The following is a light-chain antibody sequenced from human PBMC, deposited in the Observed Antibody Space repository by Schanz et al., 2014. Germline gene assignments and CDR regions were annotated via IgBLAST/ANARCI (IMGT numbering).Light chain of an antibody. Sequence: QSALTQPPSASGSPGQSVTISCTGSSIYKYVSWYQQHPGKAPKLMIYEVTERPSGVPDRYSGSKSGNTASLTVSGLQAEDEADYYCSSYAGSIYVFGTGTKLTVL. CDR3: SSYAGSIYV. CDR1: SIYKY. V-gene: IGLV2-8*01. J-gene: IGLJ1*01. CDR2: EVT.